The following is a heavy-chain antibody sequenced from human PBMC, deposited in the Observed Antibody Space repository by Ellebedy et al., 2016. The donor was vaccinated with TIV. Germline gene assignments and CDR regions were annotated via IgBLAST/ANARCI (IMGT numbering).Heavy chain of an antibody. D-gene: IGHD5-12*01. J-gene: IGHJ4*02. CDR1: GFTFSGYW. CDR3: ARDNYVGYDWFGGNSFDS. V-gene: IGHV3-7*03. CDR2: IQQDGSDK. Sequence: GESLKISXAASGFTFSGYWMSWVRQAPGKGLEWVANIQQDGSDKYYVDSVKGRFTISRDNARNSLYLQMNSLRAEDTAMYYCARDNYVGYDWFGGNSFDSWGQGTLVTVSS.